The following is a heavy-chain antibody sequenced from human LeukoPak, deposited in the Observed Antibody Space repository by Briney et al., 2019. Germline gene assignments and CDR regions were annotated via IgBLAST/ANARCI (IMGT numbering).Heavy chain of an antibody. CDR2: ISGSGGST. Sequence: GGTLRLSCVASGFTFSSYGMSWVRQAPGKGLEWVSAISGSGGSTYYADSVKGRFTISRDNSKNTLYLQMNSLRAEDTAVYYCAKELMMAYDSSGYFDYWGQGTLVTVSS. J-gene: IGHJ4*02. CDR3: AKELMMAYDSSGYFDY. D-gene: IGHD3-22*01. CDR1: GFTFSSYG. V-gene: IGHV3-23*01.